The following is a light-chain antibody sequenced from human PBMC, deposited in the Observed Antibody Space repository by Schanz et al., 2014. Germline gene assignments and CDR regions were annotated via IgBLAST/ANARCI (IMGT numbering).Light chain of an antibody. V-gene: IGKV3D-15*01. J-gene: IGKJ2*01. CDR1: QSVSTK. Sequence: EIVMTQSPATLSVSPGERATLSCRASQSVSTKLAWLQQKPGQAPRLLIYGASSRATGIPDRFSGSGSGTDFTLTISSLQAEDVAVYYCQQYYSPPHTFGQGTKLEF. CDR3: QQYYSPPHT. CDR2: GAS.